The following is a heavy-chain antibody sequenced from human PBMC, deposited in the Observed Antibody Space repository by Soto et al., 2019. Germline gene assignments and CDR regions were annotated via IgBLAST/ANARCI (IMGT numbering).Heavy chain of an antibody. CDR2: IYHSGST. V-gene: IGHV4-30-2*01. CDR1: GGSISSGGYS. CDR3: ARVPDY. Sequence: QLQLQESGSGLVKPSQTLSLTCAVSGGSISSGGYSWSWIRQPPGKGLEWIGYIYHSGSTYYNPSLKSRVTIXVDRSXXXXXXXXSSVXAAXXXXXXCARVPDYWGQGTLVTVSS. J-gene: IGHJ4*02.